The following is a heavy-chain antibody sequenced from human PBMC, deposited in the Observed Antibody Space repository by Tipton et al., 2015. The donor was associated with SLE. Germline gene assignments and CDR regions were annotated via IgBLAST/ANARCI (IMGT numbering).Heavy chain of an antibody. Sequence: TLSLTCTVSGGSISSYYWSWIRQPPGKGLEWIGYIYYSGSTNYNPSLKSRVTISVDTSKNQFSLKLSSVTAADTAVYYSAGERLHLDGTENTFDIWGQGTMVTFSS. J-gene: IGHJ3*02. CDR2: IYYSGST. CDR3: AGERLHLDGTENTFDI. V-gene: IGHV4-59*01. CDR1: GGSISSYY. D-gene: IGHD2/OR15-2a*01.